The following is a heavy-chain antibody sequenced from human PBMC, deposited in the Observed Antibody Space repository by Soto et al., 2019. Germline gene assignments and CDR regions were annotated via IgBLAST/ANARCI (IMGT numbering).Heavy chain of an antibody. CDR2: INPNSGGT. D-gene: IGHD2-2*01. J-gene: IGHJ5*02. CDR1: GYTFTGYY. V-gene: IGHV1-2*02. Sequence: ASVKVSCKASGYTFTGYYMHWVRQAPGQGLEWMGWINPNSGGTNYAQKFQGRVTMTRDTSISTAYMELSRLRSDDTAVYYCARDFLVVVPAAQVVWFDPWGQGTLVTVSS. CDR3: ARDFLVVVPAAQVVWFDP.